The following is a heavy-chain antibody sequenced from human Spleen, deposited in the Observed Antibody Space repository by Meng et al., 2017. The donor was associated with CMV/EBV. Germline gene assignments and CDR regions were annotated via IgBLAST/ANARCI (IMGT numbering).Heavy chain of an antibody. CDR2: IYYSGST. D-gene: IGHD6-13*01. Sequence: SGGDISSSSYYWGWTRKPPGKGREWIGSIYYSGSTYYNTCLKRRVTISVDTSKNQFSLKLSSVTAADTAVYYCARLRLEAGYSFDYWGQGTLVTVSS. J-gene: IGHJ4*02. V-gene: IGHV4-39*01. CDR3: ARLRLEAGYSFDY. CDR1: GGDISSSSYY.